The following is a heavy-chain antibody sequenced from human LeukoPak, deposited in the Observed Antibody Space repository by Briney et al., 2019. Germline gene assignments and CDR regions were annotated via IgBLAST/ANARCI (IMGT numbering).Heavy chain of an antibody. D-gene: IGHD3-16*01. V-gene: IGHV5-51*01. CDR2: IYPGDSDT. CDR1: GYIFTTYW. J-gene: IGHJ4*02. Sequence: GESLKISCQTSGYIFTTYWIGWVRQMPGKGLEWIGIIYPGDSDTRYSPSFQGQVTISAGKSINTAYLQWSSLKASDTAMYYCARPHTLGRITKYYFDYWGQGTLVTVSS. CDR3: ARPHTLGRITKYYFDY.